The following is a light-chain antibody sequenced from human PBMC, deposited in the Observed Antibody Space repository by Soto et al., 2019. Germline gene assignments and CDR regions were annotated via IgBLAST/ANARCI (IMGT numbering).Light chain of an antibody. Sequence: EIGLTQSPATRSLSPGESATLSCRASQTVRSDYLAWYRQSPGQPPRLLLFEASNRAPGIPDRFSGSGSGTDFTLTIRRLEPEDLAVYYCQQYGTSSTCGQGTRVDIK. V-gene: IGKV3-20*01. CDR2: EAS. CDR3: QQYGTSST. J-gene: IGKJ1*01. CDR1: QTVRSDY.